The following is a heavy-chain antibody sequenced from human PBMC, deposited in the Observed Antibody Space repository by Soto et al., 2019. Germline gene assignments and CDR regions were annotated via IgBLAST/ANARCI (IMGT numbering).Heavy chain of an antibody. D-gene: IGHD1-7*01. J-gene: IGHJ6*02. Sequence: KPGGSLRLSCAASGFTFSSYSMNWVRQAPGKGLEWVSSISSSSSYIYYADSVKGRFTISRDNAKNSLYLQMNSLRAEDTAVYYCARGGNYGIRYYGMDVWGQGTTVTVSS. V-gene: IGHV3-21*01. CDR1: GFTFSSYS. CDR2: ISSSSSYI. CDR3: ARGGNYGIRYYGMDV.